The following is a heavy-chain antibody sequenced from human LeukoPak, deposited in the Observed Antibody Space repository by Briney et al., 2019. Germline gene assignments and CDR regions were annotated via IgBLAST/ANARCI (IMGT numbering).Heavy chain of an antibody. D-gene: IGHD4-17*01. CDR3: ARNHYGHPLDY. CDR1: GGSISSYY. CDR2: IYYSGST. V-gene: IGHV4-59*01. Sequence: SETLSLTCTVSGGSISSYYWSWIRQPPGKGLEWIGYIYYSGSTNYNPSLKSRVTISVDTSKNQFSLKLTSVTAADTAVYYCARNHYGHPLDYWGQGTLVTVSS. J-gene: IGHJ4*02.